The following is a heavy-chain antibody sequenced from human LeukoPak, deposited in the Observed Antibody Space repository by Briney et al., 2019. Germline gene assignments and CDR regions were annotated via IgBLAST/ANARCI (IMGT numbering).Heavy chain of an antibody. CDR2: ISWNSGSI. J-gene: IGHJ3*02. CDR3: AKSGGNLNDYGDYHDAFDI. D-gene: IGHD4-17*01. CDR1: GFTFDDYA. V-gene: IGHV3-9*01. Sequence: GGSLRLSCAASGFTFDDYAMHWVRQASGKGLEWVSGISWNSGSIGYADSVKGRFTISRDNAKNSLYLQMNSLRAEDTALYYCAKSGGNLNDYGDYHDAFDIWGQGTMVTVSS.